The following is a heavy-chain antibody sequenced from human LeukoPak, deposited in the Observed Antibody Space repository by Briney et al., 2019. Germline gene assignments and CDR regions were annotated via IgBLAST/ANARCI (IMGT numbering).Heavy chain of an antibody. J-gene: IGHJ5*02. V-gene: IGHV4-4*07. CDR2: FFTGGST. Sequence: SETLSLTCTVSGGSIDSYYWSWNRQSAGKGLEWIGRFFTGGSTYYNPSLESRVTISVDTSKNQFSLKLSSVTAADTAVYYCARGRTTVVTPRGRWFDPWGQGTLVTVSS. CDR1: GGSIDSYY. D-gene: IGHD4-23*01. CDR3: ARGRTTVVTPRGRWFDP.